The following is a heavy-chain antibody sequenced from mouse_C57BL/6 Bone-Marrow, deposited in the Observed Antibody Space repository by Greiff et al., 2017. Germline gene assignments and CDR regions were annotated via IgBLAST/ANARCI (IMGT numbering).Heavy chain of an antibody. CDR2: LWTVGGT. V-gene: IGHV2-9-1*01. CDR1: GFYFNSYA. CDR3: ARTGYYCNFYYYDMDY. D-gene: IGHD2-1*01. Sequence: VQLQESGPGLVAPSQSLSITCTVSGFYFNSYAISWVRQPPGQGLEWLGVLWTVGGTNYNSSIKSSLCISNDTSKSQVFLKMNSRQSDDTARYYCARTGYYCNFYYYDMDYWGQGTSVTVSS. J-gene: IGHJ4*01.